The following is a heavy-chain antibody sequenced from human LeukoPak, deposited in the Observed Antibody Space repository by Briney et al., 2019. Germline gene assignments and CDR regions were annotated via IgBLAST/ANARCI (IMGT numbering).Heavy chain of an antibody. CDR3: ARGAGYCSSTSCQNYYYYYGMDV. CDR2: IYYSGST. V-gene: IGHV4-39*07. D-gene: IGHD2-2*01. J-gene: IGHJ6*02. CDR1: GGSISSSSYY. Sequence: RASETLSLTCTVSGGSISSSSYYWGWIRQPPGKGLEWIGSIYYSGSTYYNPSLKSRVTISVDTSKNQFSLKLSSVTAADTAVYYCARGAGYCSSTSCQNYYYYYGMDVWGQGTTVTVSS.